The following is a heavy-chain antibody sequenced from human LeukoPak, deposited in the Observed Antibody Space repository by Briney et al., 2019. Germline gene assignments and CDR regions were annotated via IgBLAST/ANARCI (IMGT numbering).Heavy chain of an antibody. J-gene: IGHJ4*02. CDR2: IYYSGST. CDR3: ARDSRCSSTSCYYPKIFDY. D-gene: IGHD2-2*01. Sequence: SETLSLTCTVSGGSSSSSGYYWGWIRQPPGKGLEWIASIYYSGSTYYNPSLKSRVTISVDTSKNQLSLKLSSLTAADTAVYYCARDSRCSSTSCYYPKIFDYWGQGTLVTVSS. CDR1: GGSSSSSGYY. V-gene: IGHV4-39*02.